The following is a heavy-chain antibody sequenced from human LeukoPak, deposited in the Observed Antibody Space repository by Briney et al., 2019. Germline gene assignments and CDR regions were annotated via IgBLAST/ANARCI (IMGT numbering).Heavy chain of an antibody. Sequence: GSLRLSCAASGFTFSSYAMSWIRQPPGKGLEWIGEINHSGSTNYNPSLKSRVTISVDTSKNQFSLKLSSVTAADTAVYYCARIPLYYYDSSGLWGQGTLVTVSS. CDR2: INHSGST. CDR3: ARIPLYYYDSSGL. V-gene: IGHV4-34*01. J-gene: IGHJ4*02. CDR1: GFTFSSYA. D-gene: IGHD3-22*01.